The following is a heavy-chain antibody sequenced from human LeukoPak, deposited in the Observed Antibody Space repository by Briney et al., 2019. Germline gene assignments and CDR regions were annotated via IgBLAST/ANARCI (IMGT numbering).Heavy chain of an antibody. Sequence: SQTLSLTCTVSGGSISSGNYYWSWIRQPPGKGLEWIGYIHDTGSTYYNPSLKSRVTISIDRSENHFSLKLSSVTAADTAVYYCAREPLVGATNFDYWGQGTLVTVSS. J-gene: IGHJ4*02. CDR1: GGSISSGNYY. D-gene: IGHD1-26*01. CDR2: IHDTGST. V-gene: IGHV4-30-2*01. CDR3: AREPLVGATNFDY.